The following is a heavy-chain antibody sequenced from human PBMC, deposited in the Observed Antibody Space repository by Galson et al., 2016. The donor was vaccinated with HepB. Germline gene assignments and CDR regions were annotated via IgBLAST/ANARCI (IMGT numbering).Heavy chain of an antibody. V-gene: IGHV3-74*01. J-gene: IGHJ4*02. CDR1: EFTFSSYW. Sequence: SLRLSCAASEFTFSSYWMYWVRQAPGKGLMWVSRINSDGSSTNYADSVKGRFTISRDNAKNTLYLQMNSLRAEDTAVYYCTRDPPHFWGLEFDYWGQGTLVTVSS. CDR2: INSDGSST. CDR3: TRDPPHFWGLEFDY. D-gene: IGHD3-16*01.